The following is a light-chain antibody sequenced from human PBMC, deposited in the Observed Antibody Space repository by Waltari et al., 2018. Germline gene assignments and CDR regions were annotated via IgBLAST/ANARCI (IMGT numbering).Light chain of an antibody. CDR2: DAS. J-gene: IGKJ1*01. CDR1: QRVGRS. Sequence: TLSLSQGGRATLSCRASQRVGRSLAWYQKKPGQAPRLLIYDASSRATAIPDRFSGSGSGTDFSLTISRLEPEDFAVYYCQKYVNLPATFGQGP. CDR3: QKYVNLPAT. V-gene: IGKV3-20*01.